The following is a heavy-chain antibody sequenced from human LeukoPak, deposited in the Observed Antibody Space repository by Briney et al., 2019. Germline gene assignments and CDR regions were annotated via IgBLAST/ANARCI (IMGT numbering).Heavy chain of an antibody. J-gene: IGHJ4*02. CDR1: GYTFTGYY. V-gene: IGHV1-2*02. D-gene: IGHD3-10*01. CDR2: INPNSGGT. CDR3: ARDNYYGSGSYIPFDY. Sequence: ASVKVSCKASGYTFTGYYMHWVRQAPGQGLEWMGWINPNSGGTNYAQKFQGRGTMTRDTSISTAYMELSRLRSDDTAVYYCARDNYYGSGSYIPFDYWGQGTLVTVSS.